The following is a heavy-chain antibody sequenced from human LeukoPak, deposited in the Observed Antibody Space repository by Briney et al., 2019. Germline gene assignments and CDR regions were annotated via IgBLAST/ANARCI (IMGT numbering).Heavy chain of an antibody. J-gene: IGHJ4*02. D-gene: IGHD4-17*01. CDR1: GGSFSGYY. CDR3: ARGFDYGEDY. V-gene: IGHV4-34*01. CDR2: INHSGST. Sequence: PSETLSLTCAVYGGSFSGYYWSWIRQPPGKGLEWIGEINHSGSTNYNPSLKSRVTISVDTSKNQLSLKPSSVTAADTAVYYCARGFDYGEDYWGQGTLVTVSS.